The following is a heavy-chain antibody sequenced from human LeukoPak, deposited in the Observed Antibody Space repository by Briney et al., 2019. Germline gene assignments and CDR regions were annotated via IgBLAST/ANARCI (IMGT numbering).Heavy chain of an antibody. CDR3: AGGRGVLGYNFFDF. CDR1: GFTFSNYA. D-gene: IGHD5-24*01. Sequence: PGGSLRLSCAASGFTFSNYAMNWVRQAPGKGLEWVSAVRGSGSDTDYADSVKGRFIISRDNSKNTLFLQMNSLRADDTAVYYCAGGRGVLGYNFFDFWGQGTHVTVSS. J-gene: IGHJ4*02. CDR2: VRGSGSDT. V-gene: IGHV3-23*01.